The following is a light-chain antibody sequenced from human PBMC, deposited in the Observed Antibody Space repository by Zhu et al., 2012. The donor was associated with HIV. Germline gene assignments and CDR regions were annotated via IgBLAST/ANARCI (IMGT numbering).Light chain of an antibody. CDR2: EAS. Sequence: EIVMTQYPATLSASPGERATLYCRASQSVNTHLAWYRQKPGQAPRLLIYEASIRATGIPDRFSGSGSGTDFTLTISRLEPEDFAVYYCQQYGSSPPITFGQGTRLEIK. V-gene: IGKV3-20*01. J-gene: IGKJ5*01. CDR3: QQYGSSPPIT. CDR1: QSVNTH.